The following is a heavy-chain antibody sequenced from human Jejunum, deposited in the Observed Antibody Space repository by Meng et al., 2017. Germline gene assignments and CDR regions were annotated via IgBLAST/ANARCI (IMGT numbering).Heavy chain of an antibody. CDR2: IYWNDEK. V-gene: IGHV2-5*01. Sequence: QIPLKDSVPTLVKPTQSLPLSCTFSGFSLTTRGEGVGWHRQPPGKALEWLALIYWNDEKHYSPSLKSRLTITKDTSKNQVVLTMTNMDPVDTATYYCAHRVHLYTCSWSYWGQGTLVTVS. CDR1: GFSLTTRGEG. CDR3: AHRVHLYTCSWSY. D-gene: IGHD1-1*01. J-gene: IGHJ4*02.